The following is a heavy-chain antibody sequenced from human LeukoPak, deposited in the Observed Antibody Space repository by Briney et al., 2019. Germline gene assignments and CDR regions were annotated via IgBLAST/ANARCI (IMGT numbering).Heavy chain of an antibody. Sequence: PSETLSLTCTVSGGSISSYYWSWIRQPAGKGLEWIGRIYTSGSTNYNPSLKSRVTMSVDTSKNQFSLKLSSVTAADTAVYYCARGIGSGSYYNAHYYYYYRDVWGKGTTVTVSS. D-gene: IGHD3-10*01. CDR2: IYTSGST. CDR3: ARGIGSGSYYNAHYYYYYRDV. J-gene: IGHJ6*03. CDR1: GGSISSYY. V-gene: IGHV4-4*07.